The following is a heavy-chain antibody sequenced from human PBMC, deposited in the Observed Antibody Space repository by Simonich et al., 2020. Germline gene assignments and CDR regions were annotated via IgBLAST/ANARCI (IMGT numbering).Heavy chain of an antibody. CDR2: INHSGST. CDR3: ASPGGTAARDAFDI. D-gene: IGHD6-6*01. J-gene: IGHJ3*02. CDR1: GGSFSGYY. V-gene: IGHV4-34*01. Sequence: QVQLQQWGAGLLKPSETLSLTCAVNGGSFSGYYGSWIRQPPRKGLEWIGEINHSGSTNYNPSTKGRVTISVNTSKNQFSQEPSTVTAADTAVYYCASPGGTAARDAFDIWGQGTMVTVSS.